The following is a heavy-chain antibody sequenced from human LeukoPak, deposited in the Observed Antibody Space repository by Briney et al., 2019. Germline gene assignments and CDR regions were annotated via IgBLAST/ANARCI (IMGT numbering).Heavy chain of an antibody. V-gene: IGHV4-59*01. J-gene: IGHJ4*02. CDR2: IYYSGST. CDR1: GGSISSYY. CDR3: ARAQYYYDSSGYYPYYFDY. Sequence: SETLSLTCTVSGGSISSYYWSWIRQPPGKGLEWIGHIYYSGSTNYNPSLKSRVTISVDTSKNQFSLKLSSVTAADTAVYYCARAQYYYDSSGYYPYYFDYWGQGTLVTVSS. D-gene: IGHD3-22*01.